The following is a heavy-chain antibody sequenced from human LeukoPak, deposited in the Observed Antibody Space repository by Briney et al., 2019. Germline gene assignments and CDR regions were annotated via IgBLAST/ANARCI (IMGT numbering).Heavy chain of an antibody. CDR2: ISGSGGST. D-gene: IGHD2-15*01. Sequence: TGGSLRLSCAASGFTFSSYAMSWVRQAPGKGLEWVSAISGSGGSTYYADSVKGRFTISRDNSKNTLYLQMNSLRAEDTAIYYCAKCLCSGGSCCDFDYWGQGTLVTVSS. V-gene: IGHV3-23*01. CDR1: GFTFSSYA. J-gene: IGHJ4*02. CDR3: AKCLCSGGSCCDFDY.